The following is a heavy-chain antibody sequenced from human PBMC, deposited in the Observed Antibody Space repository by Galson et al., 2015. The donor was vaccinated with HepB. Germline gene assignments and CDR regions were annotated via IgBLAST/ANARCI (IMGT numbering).Heavy chain of an antibody. CDR3: ARRYEGDDYGFDY. Sequence: ETLSLTCTVSGGSISSYYWSWIRQPPGKGLEWIGYIYYSGSTNYNPSLKSRVTISVDTSKNQFSLKLSSVTAADTAVYYCARRYEGDDYGFDYWGQGTLVTVSS. CDR1: GGSISSYY. CDR2: IYYSGST. J-gene: IGHJ4*02. D-gene: IGHD4-17*01. V-gene: IGHV4-59*08.